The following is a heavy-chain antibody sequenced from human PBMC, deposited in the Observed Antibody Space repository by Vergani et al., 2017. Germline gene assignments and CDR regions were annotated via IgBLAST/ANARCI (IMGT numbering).Heavy chain of an antibody. CDR2: INPSGGHT. J-gene: IGHJ4*02. CDR3: ARGDYGSLTGYRY. CDR1: GYTFSNYY. Sequence: QVQVVQSGAEVKKSGASVKVSCKTSGYTFSNYYMHWVRQAPGQGLEWMGIINPSGGHTNYAQKFQGRVTMTRDTSTSTVYMELSSLRSEDTAIYYCARGDYGSLTGYRYWGQGTVVTVSA. D-gene: IGHD3-9*01. V-gene: IGHV1-46*03.